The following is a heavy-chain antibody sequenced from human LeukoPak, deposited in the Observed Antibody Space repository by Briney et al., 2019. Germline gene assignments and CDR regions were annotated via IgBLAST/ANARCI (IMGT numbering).Heavy chain of an antibody. CDR1: GYTFTGYY. CDR3: ARDRSRIAVADLGVDY. Sequence: GASVKVSCKASGYTFTGYYMHWVRQAPGQGLEWMGWINPNSGGTNYAQKFQGRVTMTRDTSISTAYMELSRLRSDDTAVYYCARDRSRIAVADLGVDYWGQGTLVTVSS. V-gene: IGHV1-2*02. D-gene: IGHD6-19*01. J-gene: IGHJ4*02. CDR2: INPNSGGT.